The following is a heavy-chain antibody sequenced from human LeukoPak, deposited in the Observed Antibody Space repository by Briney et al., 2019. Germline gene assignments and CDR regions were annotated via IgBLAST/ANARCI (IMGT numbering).Heavy chain of an antibody. Sequence: SETLSLTCTVSGASISSGGYYWSWIRQHPGKGLEWIGYISYSGSPYYNPSLKSRVTISVDTSRNQFSLKLSSVTAADTAAYYCARGPHCSSTSCYSEYFHHWGQGTLVTVSS. CDR3: ARGPHCSSTSCYSEYFHH. CDR2: ISYSGSP. CDR1: GASISSGGYY. J-gene: IGHJ1*01. D-gene: IGHD2-2*01. V-gene: IGHV4-31*03.